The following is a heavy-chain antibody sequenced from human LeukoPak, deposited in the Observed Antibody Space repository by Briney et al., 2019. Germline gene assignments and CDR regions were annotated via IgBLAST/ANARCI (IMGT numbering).Heavy chain of an antibody. CDR1: GGSISSYY. V-gene: IGHV4-59*08. J-gene: IGHJ3*02. CDR3: ASSIAEDAFDI. CDR2: IYYSGST. D-gene: IGHD2/OR15-2a*01. Sequence: SETLSLTCTVSGGSISSYYWSWIRQPPGKGLEWIGYIYYSGSTNYNPSLKSRVTISVDTSKNQFSLKLSSVTAADTAVYYCASSIAEDAFDIWGQGTMVTASS.